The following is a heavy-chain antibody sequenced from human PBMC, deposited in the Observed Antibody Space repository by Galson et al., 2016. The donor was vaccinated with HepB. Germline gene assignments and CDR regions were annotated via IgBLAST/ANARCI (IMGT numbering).Heavy chain of an antibody. CDR3: ARELRDTGYYYYYGMDV. D-gene: IGHD3-16*01. J-gene: IGHJ6*04. Sequence: SVKVSCKASGYTFTSYYMHWVRQAPGQGLEWMGIINPSGGSTSYAQKFQGRVTMTRDTSTSTVYMELSSLRSEDTAVYYCARELRDTGYYYYYGMDVWGKGTTVTVSS. CDR2: INPSGGST. V-gene: IGHV1-46*03. CDR1: GYTFTSYY.